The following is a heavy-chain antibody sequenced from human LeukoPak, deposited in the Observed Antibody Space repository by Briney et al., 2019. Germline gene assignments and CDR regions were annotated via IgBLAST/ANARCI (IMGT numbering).Heavy chain of an antibody. J-gene: IGHJ4*02. CDR3: ARARIAAPLLDY. D-gene: IGHD6-13*01. Sequence: GGSLRLSCAASGFTFSRYSMNWVRQAPGKGLEWVSYISSSRSTMYYADSVKGRFTISRDNAKNSLYLQMNSLRVEDTAVYFCARARIAAPLLDYWGQGTLVTVSS. CDR2: ISSSRSTM. CDR1: GFTFSRYS. V-gene: IGHV3-48*01.